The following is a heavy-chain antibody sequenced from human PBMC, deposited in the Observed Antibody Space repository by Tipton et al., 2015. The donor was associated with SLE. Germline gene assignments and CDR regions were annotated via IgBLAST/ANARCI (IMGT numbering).Heavy chain of an antibody. CDR1: GFTFSSYA. Sequence: SLRLSCAASGFTFSSYAMSWVRQAPGKGLEWVSVIYSGGSTYYADSVKGRFTISRDNSKNTLYLQMNSLRAEDTAVYYCASSLLFSFDYWGQGTLVTVSS. J-gene: IGHJ4*02. CDR3: ASSLLFSFDY. CDR2: IYSGGST. D-gene: IGHD2-21*01. V-gene: IGHV3-23*03.